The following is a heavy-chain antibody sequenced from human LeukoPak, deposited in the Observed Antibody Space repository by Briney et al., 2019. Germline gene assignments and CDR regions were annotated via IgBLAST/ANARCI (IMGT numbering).Heavy chain of an antibody. CDR2: IYYSGST. Sequence: SETLSLTCTVSGGSISSYYWSWIRQPPGKGLEWIGYIYYSGSTNYNPSLKSRATISVDTSKNQFSLKLCSVTAADTAVYYCARLALIGSSWYYFDYWGQGTLVTVSS. D-gene: IGHD6-13*01. J-gene: IGHJ4*02. CDR1: GGSISSYY. CDR3: ARLALIGSSWYYFDY. V-gene: IGHV4-59*08.